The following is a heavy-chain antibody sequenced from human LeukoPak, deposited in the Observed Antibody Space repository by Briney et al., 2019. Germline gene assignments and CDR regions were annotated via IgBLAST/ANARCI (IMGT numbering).Heavy chain of an antibody. CDR2: INPSGGST. V-gene: IGHV1-46*01. CDR3: ARVGGSGSYYNPLLDY. CDR1: GYTFTSYY. D-gene: IGHD3-10*01. Sequence: ASVKVSCKASGYTFTSYYMHWVRQAPGQGLEWMGIINPSGGSTSYAQKFQGRVTMTRDTSTSTVYVELSSLRSEDTAVYYCARVGGSGSYYNPLLDYWGQGTLVTVSS. J-gene: IGHJ4*02.